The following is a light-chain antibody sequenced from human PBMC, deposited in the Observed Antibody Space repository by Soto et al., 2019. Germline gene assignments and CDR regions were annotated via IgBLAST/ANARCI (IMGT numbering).Light chain of an antibody. Sequence: QSVLTQPPSASGTPGQRVTISCSGSSSNIGSNYVYWYQQLPGTVPQLLIYRNSERPSGVPDRFSGSKSGTSASLAISGLRCEDEADYYCAEWYDRLSGVVFGGGTKFTV. V-gene: IGLV1-47*01. CDR3: AEWYDRLSGVV. J-gene: IGLJ2*01. CDR1: SSNIGSNY. CDR2: RNS.